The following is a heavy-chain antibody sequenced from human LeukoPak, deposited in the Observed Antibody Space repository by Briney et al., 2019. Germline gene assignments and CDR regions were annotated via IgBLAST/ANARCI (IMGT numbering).Heavy chain of an antibody. CDR3: AREGDSDWFDP. V-gene: IGHV4-59*01. D-gene: IGHD3-16*01. CDR1: GGSISSYY. Sequence: SETLSLTCTVSGGSISSYYWSWIRQPPGKGLEWIGYIYYSGSTNYNPSLKSRVTISVDTSKNQFSLKLSSVTAADTAVYYCAREGDSDWFDPWGQGTLATVSS. CDR2: IYYSGST. J-gene: IGHJ5*02.